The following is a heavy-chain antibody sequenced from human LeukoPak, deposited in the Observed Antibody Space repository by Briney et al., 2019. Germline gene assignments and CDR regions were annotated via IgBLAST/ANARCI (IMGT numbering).Heavy chain of an antibody. V-gene: IGHV4-59*08. Sequence: PSETLSLTCTVSGGSISGYYWSWLRQPPGKGLEWIGYIYYSGSTKYNPSLQSRVTISADTSKNQFSLKLSSVTAADTAVYYCARHPQIPEFDYWGQGTLVTVSS. CDR3: ARHPQIPEFDY. J-gene: IGHJ4*02. D-gene: IGHD1-14*01. CDR2: IYYSGST. CDR1: GGSISGYY.